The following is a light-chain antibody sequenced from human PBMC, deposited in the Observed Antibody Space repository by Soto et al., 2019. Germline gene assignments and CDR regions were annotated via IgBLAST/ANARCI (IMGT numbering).Light chain of an antibody. CDR1: QSISNF. Sequence: DIQMTQYPSSLSASVGDRITITCRASQSISNFLNWYQQKPGKAPKLLIYETSSLQSGVPSRFSGSGSGTDFTLTISSLQPEDFATYYCQHSSRPPITFGQGTRLESK. CDR3: QHSSRPPIT. V-gene: IGKV1-39*01. J-gene: IGKJ5*01. CDR2: ETS.